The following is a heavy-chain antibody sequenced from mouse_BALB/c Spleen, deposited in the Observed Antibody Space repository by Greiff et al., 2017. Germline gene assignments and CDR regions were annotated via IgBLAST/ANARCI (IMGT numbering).Heavy chain of an antibody. D-gene: IGHD2-1*01. V-gene: IGHV5-17*02. CDR3: ASNYGNSHYAMDY. CDR1: GFTFSSFG. CDR2: ISSGSSTI. Sequence: EVKLEESGGGLVQPGGSRKLSCAASGFTFSSFGMHWVRQAPEKGLEWVAYISSGSSTIYYADTVKGRFTISRDNPKNTLFLQMTSLRSEDTAMYYCASNYGNSHYAMDYWGQGTSVTVSS. J-gene: IGHJ4*01.